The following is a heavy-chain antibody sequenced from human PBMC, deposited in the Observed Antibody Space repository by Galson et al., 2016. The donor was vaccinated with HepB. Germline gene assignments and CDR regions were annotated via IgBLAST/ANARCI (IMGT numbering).Heavy chain of an antibody. CDR2: LYPSGAT. Sequence: TLSITCSVSGASISSGSYFWSWIRQPAGKGLEWIGRLYPSGATKYSPSLKSRITISGDMSATQFSLRLSSVTAADTGMYYCARDSVGNRHFDAFDIWGQGTMVTVSS. CDR3: ARDSVGNRHFDAFDI. J-gene: IGHJ3*02. CDR1: GASISSGSYF. V-gene: IGHV4-61*02. D-gene: IGHD1-26*01.